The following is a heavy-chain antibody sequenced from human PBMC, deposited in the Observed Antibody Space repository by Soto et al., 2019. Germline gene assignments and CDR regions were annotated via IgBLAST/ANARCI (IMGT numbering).Heavy chain of an antibody. Sequence: GGSLRLSCAASGFTFSTFAMNWVRQAPGKGLEWVSVISYDGSNKYYADSVKGRFTISRDNARNSLSLQMNSLRADDTAIYYCVRDLHEPLPADVLRVTKWGQGTQVTVSS. D-gene: IGHD3-3*01. CDR3: VRDLHEPLPADVLRVTK. V-gene: IGHV3-30-3*01. J-gene: IGHJ4*02. CDR2: ISYDGSNK. CDR1: GFTFSTFA.